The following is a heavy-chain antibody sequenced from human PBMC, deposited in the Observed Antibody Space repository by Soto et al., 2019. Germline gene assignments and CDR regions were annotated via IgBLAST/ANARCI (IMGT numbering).Heavy chain of an antibody. Sequence: QVQLVQSGAEVKKPGASVKVSCKASGYTFTSYGISWVRQAPVQGLEWMGWISADNGNTNYAQKPQGRGTMTTDTSTSTAYMALRSLSSDDTAVYSCARERVSYALDYWGQGTLVTVSS. D-gene: IGHD1-26*01. J-gene: IGHJ4*02. CDR1: GYTFTSYG. CDR2: ISADNGNT. V-gene: IGHV1-18*01. CDR3: ARERVSYALDY.